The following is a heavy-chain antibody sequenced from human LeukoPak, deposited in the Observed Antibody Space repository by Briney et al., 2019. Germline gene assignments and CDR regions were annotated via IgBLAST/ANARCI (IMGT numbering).Heavy chain of an antibody. V-gene: IGHV5-51*01. CDR1: GYSFTNYW. D-gene: IGHD5-18*01. Sequence: GESLQISCKGSGYSFTNYWIGWVRQMPGKGLEWMGIIYPGDSDTRYSPSFQGQVTISADKSISTAYLQWSSLKASDTAMYYCARHSWRGYSYAGIDYWGQGTLVTVSS. CDR2: IYPGDSDT. CDR3: ARHSWRGYSYAGIDY. J-gene: IGHJ4*02.